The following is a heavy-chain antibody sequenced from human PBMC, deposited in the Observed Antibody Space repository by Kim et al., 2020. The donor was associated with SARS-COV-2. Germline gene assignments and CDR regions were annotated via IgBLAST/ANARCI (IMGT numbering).Heavy chain of an antibody. V-gene: IGHV4-59*01. CDR1: GGSISSYY. Sequence: SETLSLTCTVSGGSISSYYWSWIRQPPGKGLEWIGYIYYSGSTNYNSSLKIRVTISVDTSKNQFSLKLSSVTAADTAVYYCARDKMARLWLGEYYYYYYMDVWGQGTRVTVSS. J-gene: IGHJ6*03. CDR3: ARDKMARLWLGEYYYYYYMDV. D-gene: IGHD3-10*01. CDR2: IYYSGST.